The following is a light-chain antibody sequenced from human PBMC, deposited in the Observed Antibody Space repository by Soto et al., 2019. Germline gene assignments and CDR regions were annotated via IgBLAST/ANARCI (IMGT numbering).Light chain of an antibody. CDR3: QQYNGYWT. CDR2: DAS. CDR1: QSISSW. J-gene: IGKJ1*01. Sequence: DIQMTQSPSTLSASVGDRVTITCRASQSISSWLAWYQQKPGKAPKFLIYDASTLESGVPSRFSGSGSGTEFTLTISSLQPDDFATYYCQQYNGYWTFGQGTKVDIK. V-gene: IGKV1-5*01.